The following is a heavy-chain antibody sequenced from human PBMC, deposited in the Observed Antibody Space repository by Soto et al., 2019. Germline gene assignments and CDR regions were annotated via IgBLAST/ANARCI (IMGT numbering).Heavy chain of an antibody. CDR3: ARDLGWYSNWEWRNYYYGMDV. CDR2: ISYDGSNK. CDR1: GFTFSSYA. V-gene: IGHV3-30-3*01. J-gene: IGHJ6*02. D-gene: IGHD4-4*01. Sequence: GGSLRLSCAASGFTFSSYAMHWVRQAPGKGLEWVAVISYDGSNKYYADSVKGRFTISRDNSKNTLYLQMNSLRAEDTAVYYCARDLGWYSNWEWRNYYYGMDVWGQGTTVTVSS.